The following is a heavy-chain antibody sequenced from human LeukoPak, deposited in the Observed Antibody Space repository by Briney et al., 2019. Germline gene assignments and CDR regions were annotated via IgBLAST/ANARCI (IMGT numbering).Heavy chain of an antibody. V-gene: IGHV4-34*01. J-gene: IGHJ6*02. CDR1: GGSFSGYY. Sequence: SETLSLTCAVYGGSFSGYYWSWIRQPPGKGLEWIGEINHSGSTNYNPSLKSRVTISVDTSKNQFSLKLSSVTAADTAVYYCARGRHSSGWYVDYYYYYGMDVWGQGTTVTVSS. CDR2: INHSGST. D-gene: IGHD6-19*01. CDR3: ARGRHSSGWYVDYYYYYGMDV.